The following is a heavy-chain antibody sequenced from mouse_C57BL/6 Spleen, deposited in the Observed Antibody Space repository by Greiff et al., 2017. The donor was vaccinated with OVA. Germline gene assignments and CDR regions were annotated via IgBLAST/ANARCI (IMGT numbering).Heavy chain of an antibody. J-gene: IGHJ4*01. CDR1: GFTFSDYY. CDR3: ARQRDDYAMDY. CDR2: ISNGGGST. V-gene: IGHV5-12*01. D-gene: IGHD3-3*01. Sequence: EVMLVESGGGLVQPGGSLKLSCAASGFTFSDYYMYWVRQTPEQRLEWVAYISNGGGSTYYPDTVKGRFTISRDNAKNTLYLQMSRLKSEDTAMYYCARQRDDYAMDYWGQGTSVTVSS.